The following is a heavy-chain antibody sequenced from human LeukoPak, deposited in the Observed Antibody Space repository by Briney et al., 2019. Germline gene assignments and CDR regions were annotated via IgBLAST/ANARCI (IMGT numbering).Heavy chain of an antibody. Sequence: PGGSLRLSCAASGFTFSSYAMSWVRQAPGKGLEWVSAISGSGGSTYYADSVKGRFTISRDNSKNTLYLQMNSLRAEDTAVYYCAKGGPGSSKSITLVRGTRRYYYYLDVWGKGTTVTISS. CDR3: AKGGPGSSKSITLVRGTRRYYYYLDV. D-gene: IGHD3-10*01. CDR2: ISGSGGST. J-gene: IGHJ6*03. CDR1: GFTFSSYA. V-gene: IGHV3-23*01.